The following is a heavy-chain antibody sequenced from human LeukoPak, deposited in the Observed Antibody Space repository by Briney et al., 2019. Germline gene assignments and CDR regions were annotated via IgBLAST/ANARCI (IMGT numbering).Heavy chain of an antibody. D-gene: IGHD4-23*01. V-gene: IGHV3-7*04. CDR3: ARVGYTGNSKDY. Sequence: PGGSLRLSCAASGFTFSTYWMSWVRQAPGKGLEWVANIKEDGSQKYYVDSVKGRFTISRDNAKNSLYLQMNSLRAEDTAVYYCARVGYTGNSKDYWGQGTLVIVSS. J-gene: IGHJ4*02. CDR2: IKEDGSQK. CDR1: GFTFSTYW.